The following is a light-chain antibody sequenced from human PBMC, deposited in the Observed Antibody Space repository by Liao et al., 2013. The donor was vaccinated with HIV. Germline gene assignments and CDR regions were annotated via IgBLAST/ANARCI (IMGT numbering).Light chain of an antibody. CDR2: EDT. J-gene: IGLJ2*01. CDR3: QSWDSDTVV. Sequence: SYEMTQPPSVSVSPGQTASVTCSGDGLGDKYVSWYQQRPGHSPILVIYEDTKRPSGIPERFSGSNSGNTATLTISETQAVDEADYYCQSWDSDTVVFGGGTKLTVL. CDR1: GLGDKY. V-gene: IGLV3-1*01.